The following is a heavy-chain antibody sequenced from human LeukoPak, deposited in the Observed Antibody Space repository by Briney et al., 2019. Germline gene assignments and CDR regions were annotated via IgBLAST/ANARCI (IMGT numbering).Heavy chain of an antibody. Sequence: SETLSLTCTVSGGSISSYYWSWIRQPAGKGLEWIGRIYTSGSTNYNHSLKSRVTMSVDTSKNQFSLKLSSVTAADTAVYFCARGIGGDRSLYWYFDLWGRGTLVTVSS. D-gene: IGHD1-26*01. V-gene: IGHV4-4*07. J-gene: IGHJ2*01. CDR2: IYTSGST. CDR1: GGSISSYY. CDR3: ARGIGGDRSLYWYFDL.